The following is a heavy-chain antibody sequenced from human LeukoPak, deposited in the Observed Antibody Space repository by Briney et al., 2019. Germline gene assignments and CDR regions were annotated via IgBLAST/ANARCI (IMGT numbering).Heavy chain of an antibody. CDR1: GDSITNFY. V-gene: IGHV4-59*01. CDR2: IYYTGST. J-gene: IGHJ3*02. D-gene: IGHD1-1*01. CDR3: ARGMGTWNAFDI. Sequence: PSETLSLTRTVSGDSITNFYWNWIRQPPGKGLEWIGYIYYTGSTTFNPSLKSRVTMSVDTSKNQFSLKLSSVTAADTAVYFCARGMGTWNAFDIWGQGTVVTVSS.